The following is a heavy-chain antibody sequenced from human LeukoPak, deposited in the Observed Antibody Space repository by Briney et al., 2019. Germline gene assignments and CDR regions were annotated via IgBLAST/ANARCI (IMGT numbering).Heavy chain of an antibody. D-gene: IGHD6-13*01. CDR1: GGSISSGSYY. CDR2: IYTSGST. Sequence: SETLSLTCTVSGGSISSGSYYWSWIRQPAGKGLEWIGRIYTSGSTYYNPSLKSRVSISVDTSKNQFSLKLSSVTAADTAVYYCARTRKYSSSSFDYWGQGTLITVPS. CDR3: ARTRKYSSSSFDY. V-gene: IGHV4-61*02. J-gene: IGHJ4*02.